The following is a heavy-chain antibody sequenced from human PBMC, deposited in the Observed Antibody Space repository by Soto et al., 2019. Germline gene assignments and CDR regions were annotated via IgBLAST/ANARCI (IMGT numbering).Heavy chain of an antibody. CDR2: IYYSGST. Sequence: QVQLQESGPGLAKPSQTLSLTCTVSGGSISSGGYYWSWIRQHPGKGLEWIGYIYYSGSTYYNPSLKSRVTISVDTSKNQFSLKLSSVTAADTAVYYCARVDCSSSSCYEGDWFDPWGQGTLVTVSS. CDR3: ARVDCSSSSCYEGDWFDP. D-gene: IGHD2-2*01. V-gene: IGHV4-31*03. CDR1: GGSISSGGYY. J-gene: IGHJ5*02.